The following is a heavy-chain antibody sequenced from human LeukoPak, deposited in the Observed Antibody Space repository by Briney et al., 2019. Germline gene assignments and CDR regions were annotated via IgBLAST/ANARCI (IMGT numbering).Heavy chain of an antibody. CDR1: GYSISSGYY. V-gene: IGHV4-38-2*02. CDR2: IYHSGST. J-gene: IGHJ5*02. Sequence: SETLSLTCTVSGYSISSGYYWGWIRQPPGKGLEWIGSIYHSGSTYYNPSLKSRVTISVDTSKNQFSLKLSSVTAADTAVYYCAREKRDYYDSSGYYLIWFDPWGQGTLVTVSS. D-gene: IGHD3-22*01. CDR3: AREKRDYYDSSGYYLIWFDP.